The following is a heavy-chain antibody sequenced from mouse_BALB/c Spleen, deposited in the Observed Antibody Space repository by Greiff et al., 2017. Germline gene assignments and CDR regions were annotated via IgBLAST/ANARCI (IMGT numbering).Heavy chain of an antibody. D-gene: IGHD1-1*01. CDR2: ISYSGST. CDR3: ARSRGGYYGAMDY. V-gene: IGHV3-2*02. J-gene: IGHJ4*01. CDR1: GYSITSDYA. Sequence: VQLQQSGPGLVKPSQSLSLTCTVTGYSITSDYAWYWIRQFPGNKLECMGYISYSGSTSYNPSLKSRISITRDTSKNQFFLQLNSVTTEDTATYYCARSRGGYYGAMDYWGQGTSVTVSS.